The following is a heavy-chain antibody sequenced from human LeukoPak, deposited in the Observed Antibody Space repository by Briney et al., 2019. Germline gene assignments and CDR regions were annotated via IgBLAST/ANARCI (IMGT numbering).Heavy chain of an antibody. J-gene: IGHJ3*02. D-gene: IGHD3-10*01. CDR2: IYYSGST. CDR1: GGSISSYY. CDR3: ARQYYYGSGSYNAFDI. V-gene: IGHV4-59*08. Sequence: SETLSLTCTVSGGSISSYYWSWIRQPPGKGLEWVGYIYYSGSTNYNPSLKSRVTISVETSKNQFSLKLSSVTAADTAVYYCARQYYYGSGSYNAFDIWGQGTMVTVSS.